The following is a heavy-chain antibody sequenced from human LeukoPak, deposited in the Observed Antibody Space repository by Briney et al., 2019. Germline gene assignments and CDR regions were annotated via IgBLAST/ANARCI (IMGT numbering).Heavy chain of an antibody. J-gene: IGHJ4*02. CDR2: ISSSSSQT. D-gene: IGHD6-13*01. Sequence: GGSPRLSCAASGFTFSDYYMSWIRHDQGNGLEWVSNISSSSSQTIYADSVKGRFTISRDNARNSLSLQVNSLRADDTAVYYCARVGSIAAAGTPDYWGQGTLVTVSS. V-gene: IGHV3-11*06. CDR3: ARVGSIAAAGTPDY. CDR1: GFTFSDYY.